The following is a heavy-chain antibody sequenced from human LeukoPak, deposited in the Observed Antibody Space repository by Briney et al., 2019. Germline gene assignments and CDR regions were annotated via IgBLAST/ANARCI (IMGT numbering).Heavy chain of an antibody. V-gene: IGHV1-69*04. CDR3: ARDVCSGGSCYRPFDY. J-gene: IGHJ4*02. CDR1: GGTFISYA. CDR2: IIPILGIA. Sequence: ASVKVSCKASGGTFISYAISWVRQAPGQGGEGMGRIIPILGIANYAQKFQGKVTITADKSTITAYMELSSLRSEDTAVYYCARDVCSGGSCYRPFDYWGQGTLVTVSS. D-gene: IGHD2-15*01.